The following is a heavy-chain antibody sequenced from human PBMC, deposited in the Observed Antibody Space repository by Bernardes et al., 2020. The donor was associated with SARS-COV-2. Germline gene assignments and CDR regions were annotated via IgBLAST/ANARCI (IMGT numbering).Heavy chain of an antibody. V-gene: IGHV1-69*13. CDR1: GGTFSSYA. CDR2: IIPIFGTA. J-gene: IGHJ6*02. CDR3: VRYGYSSSWYYYYGMDV. Sequence: AVKVSCKASGGTFSSYAISWVRQAPGQGLEWMGRIIPIFGTATYAQKFQGRVTITADESTSTAYMELSSLRSEDTAVYYCVRYGYSSSWYYYYGMDVWGQGTTVTGSS. D-gene: IGHD6-13*01.